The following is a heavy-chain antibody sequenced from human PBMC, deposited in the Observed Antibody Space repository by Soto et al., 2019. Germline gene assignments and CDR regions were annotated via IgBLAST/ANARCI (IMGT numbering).Heavy chain of an antibody. J-gene: IGHJ6*02. CDR3: AGGCVVVTPMPPCCYYYCVMDI. CDR1: GGSISRYY. D-gene: IGHD2-2*01. CDR2: IYYSGST. Sequence: PSEILSLAYTVCGGSISRYYWSWIRQPPGKGVEWIGYIYYSGSTNYNQYLKRRVNISVDTSKKKFSLKLRSVTAADTAVYYCAGGCVVVTPMPPCCYYYCVMDIWGLGNTVTVS. V-gene: IGHV4-59*01.